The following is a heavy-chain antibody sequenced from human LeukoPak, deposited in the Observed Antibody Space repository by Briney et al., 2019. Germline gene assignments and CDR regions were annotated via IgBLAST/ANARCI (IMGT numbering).Heavy chain of an antibody. V-gene: IGHV3-21*01. CDR3: ARDLDGPVRSYAFDI. Sequence: RPGGSLRLSCITSGFIFNNAWMNWVRQAPGKGLEWVSSISSSSSYIYYADSVKGRFTISRDNAKNSLYLQMNSLRAEDTAVYYCARDLDGPVRSYAFDIWGQGTMVTVSS. CDR2: ISSSSSYI. CDR1: GFIFNNAW. D-gene: IGHD1-26*01. J-gene: IGHJ3*02.